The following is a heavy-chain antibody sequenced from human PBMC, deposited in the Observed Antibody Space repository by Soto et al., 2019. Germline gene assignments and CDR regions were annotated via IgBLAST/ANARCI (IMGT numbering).Heavy chain of an antibody. CDR2: IIPIFGTS. CDR1: GGTFSTYP. D-gene: IGHD1-1*01. J-gene: IGHJ2*01. Sequence: QVQLVQSEAEVRKPGSSVRVSCKPSGGTFSTYPIAWLRQAPGQGLEWMGEIIPIFGTSNSALNFEDRVRITADRSTNTAYMELSSLKSEDTAVYYGPRESYTSPWNKLPYFDLWGRGTLVTVSS. V-gene: IGHV1-69*06. CDR3: PRESYTSPWNKLPYFDL.